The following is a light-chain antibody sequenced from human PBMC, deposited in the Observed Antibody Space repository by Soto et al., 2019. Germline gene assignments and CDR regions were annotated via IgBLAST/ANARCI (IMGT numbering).Light chain of an antibody. CDR3: HQYNYYRPT. CDR1: QPIRTW. V-gene: IGKV1-5*01. Sequence: DIQVTQSPSTLSASVGDRVTITCRASQPIRTWLAWYQEKPGKAPKLLIYDASSLEGGVPSRFSGSGSGTEFTLTISSLQPDDFATYCCHQYNYYRPTFGQRTMVDI. CDR2: DAS. J-gene: IGKJ2*01.